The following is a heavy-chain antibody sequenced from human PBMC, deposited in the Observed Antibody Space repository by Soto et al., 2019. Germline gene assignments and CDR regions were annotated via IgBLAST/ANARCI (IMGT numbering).Heavy chain of an antibody. Sequence: SETLSLTCTVSGGSISSYYWSWIRQPPGKGLEWIGYIYYSGSTNYNPSLKSRVTISVDTSKNQFSLKLSSVTAADTAVYYCARDLDHGRYFDYWGQGTLVTVS. J-gene: IGHJ4*02. CDR1: GGSISSYY. D-gene: IGHD3-3*01. CDR2: IYYSGST. CDR3: ARDLDHGRYFDY. V-gene: IGHV4-59*01.